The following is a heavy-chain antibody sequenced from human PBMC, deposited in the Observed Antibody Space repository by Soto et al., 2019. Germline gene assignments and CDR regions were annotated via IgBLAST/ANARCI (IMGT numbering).Heavy chain of an antibody. J-gene: IGHJ6*04. D-gene: IGHD3-3*01. V-gene: IGHV3-7*01. CDR3: ARDLKAANFWSGYYHYYYYYGIEV. CDR2: IKQDGSEK. CDR1: GFTFSSYW. Sequence: GWSLRLSCAASGFTFSSYWMSLVRQAPGKGLEWVANIKQDGSEKYYVDSVKGRFTISRDDAKNSLYLQMNSLRAEDTAVYYCARDLKAANFWSGYYHYYYYYGIEVWGKGTTVTVSS.